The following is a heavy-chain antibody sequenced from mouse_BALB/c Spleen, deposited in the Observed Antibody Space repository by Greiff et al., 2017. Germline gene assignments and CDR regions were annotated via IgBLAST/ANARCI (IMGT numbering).Heavy chain of an antibody. V-gene: IGHV5-6-5*01. CDR3: ARCDYVYYFDY. J-gene: IGHJ2*01. Sequence: VQLKESGGGLVKPGGSLKLSCAASGFTFSSYAMSWVRQTPEKRLEWVASISSGGSTYYPDSVKGRFTISRDNARNILYLQMSSLRSEDTAMYYCARCDYVYYFDYWGQGTTLTVSS. D-gene: IGHD2-4*01. CDR2: ISSGGST. CDR1: GFTFSSYA.